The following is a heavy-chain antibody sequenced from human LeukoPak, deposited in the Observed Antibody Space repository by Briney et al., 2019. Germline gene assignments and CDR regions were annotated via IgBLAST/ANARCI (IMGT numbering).Heavy chain of an antibody. J-gene: IGHJ4*02. CDR3: AKDMVRGVITGSLDY. V-gene: IGHV3-9*01. Sequence: GRSLRLSCAASGFTFDDYAMHWDRQAPGKGLEWVSGISWNSGSIGYADSVKGRFTISRDNAKNSLYLQMNSLRAEDTALYYCAKDMVRGVITGSLDYWGQGTLVTVSS. CDR2: ISWNSGSI. D-gene: IGHD3-10*01. CDR1: GFTFDDYA.